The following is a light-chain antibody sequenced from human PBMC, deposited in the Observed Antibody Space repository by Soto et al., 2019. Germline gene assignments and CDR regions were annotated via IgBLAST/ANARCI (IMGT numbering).Light chain of an antibody. V-gene: IGLV2-8*01. J-gene: IGLJ1*01. Sequence: AQPPSASGSPGQSVTISCTGTSSDVGGYNYVSWYQQHPGKAPKLMMYEVSKRPSGVPDRFSGSKSGNTASLTVSGLQAEDEADYYCSSYAGRNNFVFGTGTKV. CDR3: SSYAGRNNFV. CDR1: SSDVGGYNY. CDR2: EVS.